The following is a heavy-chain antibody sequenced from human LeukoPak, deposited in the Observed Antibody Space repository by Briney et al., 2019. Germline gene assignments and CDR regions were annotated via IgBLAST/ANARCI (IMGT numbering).Heavy chain of an antibody. D-gene: IGHD3-10*01. J-gene: IGHJ4*02. CDR3: ARDRRYYYGSGSYYMRYFDY. V-gene: IGHV4-30-2*01. CDR2: IYHSGST. CDR1: GGSISSGGYS. Sequence: SQTLSLTCAVSGGSISSGGYSWSWIRQPPGKGREWIGYIYHSGSTYYNPSLKSRVTISVDRSKNQFSLKLSSVPAADTPVYYCARDRRYYYGSGSYYMRYFDYWGQGTLVTVSS.